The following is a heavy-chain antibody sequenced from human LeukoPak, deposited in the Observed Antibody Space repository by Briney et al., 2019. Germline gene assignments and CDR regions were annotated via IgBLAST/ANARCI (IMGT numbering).Heavy chain of an antibody. V-gene: IGHV4-39*01. D-gene: IGHD1-26*01. CDR2: IYYSGST. CDR3: ARHEVGATRSYFDH. Sequence: SETLSLTCTVSGGSISSSSYYWGWIRQPPGKGLEWIGSIYYSGSTYYNPSLKSRVTISVDTSKNQFSLKLSSVTAADTAVYYCARHEVGATRSYFDHWGQGTLVTVSS. J-gene: IGHJ4*02. CDR1: GGSISSSSYY.